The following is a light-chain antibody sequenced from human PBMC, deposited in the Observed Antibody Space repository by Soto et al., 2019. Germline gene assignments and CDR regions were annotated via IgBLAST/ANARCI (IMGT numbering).Light chain of an antibody. CDR2: GND. CDR3: AAWDDSLNGWV. Sequence: QPVLTQPPSASGTPGQRVTISCSGSSSNIGSDTVNWYRQLPGTAPKLLIYGNDQRPSGVPDRFSGSKSGTSASLAISGLQSEDEADYYCAAWDDSLNGWVFGGGTKVTVL. J-gene: IGLJ3*02. CDR1: SSNIGSDT. V-gene: IGLV1-44*01.